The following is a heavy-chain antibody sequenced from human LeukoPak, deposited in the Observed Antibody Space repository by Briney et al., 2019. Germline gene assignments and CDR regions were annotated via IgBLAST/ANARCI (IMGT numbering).Heavy chain of an antibody. CDR1: GFTVSSNY. CDR2: IYSGGST. D-gene: IGHD5-18*01. J-gene: IGHJ4*02. Sequence: PGGSLRLSCAASGFTVSSNYMSWVRQAPGKGLEWVSVIYSGGSTYYADSVKGRFTISRDNSKNTLYLQMNSLRAEDTAVYYCAKESSYSYGPYYFDYWGQGTLVTVSS. V-gene: IGHV3-53*05. CDR3: AKESSYSYGPYYFDY.